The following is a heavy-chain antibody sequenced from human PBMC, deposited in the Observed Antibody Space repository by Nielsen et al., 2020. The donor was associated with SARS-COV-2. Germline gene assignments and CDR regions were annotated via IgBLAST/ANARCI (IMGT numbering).Heavy chain of an antibody. CDR2: INPSGGRA. J-gene: IGHJ4*02. Sequence: ASVKVSCKASGYTFTGYYMHWVRQAPGQGLEWMGIINPSGGRATYTQKFRGRGTMTSDTSTSTVYMELSSLRSDDTAVYYCARNEYSYGSGIHYWGQGTQLTVSS. CDR3: ARNEYSYGSGIHY. V-gene: IGHV1-46*01. D-gene: IGHD3-10*01. CDR1: GYTFTGYY.